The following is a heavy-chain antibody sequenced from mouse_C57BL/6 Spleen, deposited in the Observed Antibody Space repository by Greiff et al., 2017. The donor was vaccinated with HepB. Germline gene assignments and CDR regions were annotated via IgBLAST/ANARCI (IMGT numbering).Heavy chain of an antibody. Sequence: VQLQQSGAELVRPGASVTLSCKASGYTFTDYEMHWVKQTPVHGLEWIGAIDPETGGTAYNQKFKGKAILTADKSSSTAYMELRSLTSEDSAVYYCTRNGYYEGGFAYWGQGTLVTVSA. CDR3: TRNGYYEGGFAY. D-gene: IGHD2-3*01. CDR2: IDPETGGT. J-gene: IGHJ3*01. CDR1: GYTFTDYE. V-gene: IGHV1-15*01.